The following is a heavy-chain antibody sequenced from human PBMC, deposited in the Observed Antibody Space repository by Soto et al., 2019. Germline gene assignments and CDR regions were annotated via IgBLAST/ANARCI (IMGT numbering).Heavy chain of an antibody. CDR3: ARSGVTVAVPYYFDY. V-gene: IGHV2-5*02. CDR2: IYWDDDK. Sequence: QVTLKESGPPLVKPTQTLTLTCTFSGFSLNTSGVGVGWIRQPPGKALEWLALIYWDDDKRYSPSLKSRLTITKDTSKNQVVLTMTNMDPVDTATYYCARSGVTVAVPYYFDYWGQGTLVTVSS. J-gene: IGHJ4*02. CDR1: GFSLNTSGVG. D-gene: IGHD6-19*01.